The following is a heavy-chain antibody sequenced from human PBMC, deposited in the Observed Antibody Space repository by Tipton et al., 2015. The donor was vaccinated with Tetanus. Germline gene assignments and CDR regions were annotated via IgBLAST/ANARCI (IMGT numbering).Heavy chain of an antibody. J-gene: IGHJ5*02. CDR3: ARSNKRACDWFDP. CDR2: ISYSGNT. V-gene: IGHV4-39*01. Sequence: TLSLTCTVSGGSISSGVYYWGWLRQDPGKGLEWIGRISYSGNTAYNPSLKSRVAISVDTSKNQFSLKLTSVTAADTAVYYCARSNKRACDWFDPWGQGTLVTVSS. CDR1: GGSISSGVYY.